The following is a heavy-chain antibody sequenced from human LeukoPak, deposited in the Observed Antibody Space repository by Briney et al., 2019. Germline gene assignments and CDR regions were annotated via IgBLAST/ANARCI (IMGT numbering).Heavy chain of an antibody. V-gene: IGHV3-7*01. CDR3: ARPYSISWELDS. CDR2: IKQDESEK. CDR1: GFNFGAYW. Sequence: PGGSLRLSYASSGFNFGAYWMSWVRQAPGKGLEWVATIKQDESEKYYVDSVKGRFTISRDNAKNSLYLQMNSLRAEDTAVYYCARPYSISWELDSWGQGTLVTVSS. J-gene: IGHJ5*01. D-gene: IGHD6-13*01.